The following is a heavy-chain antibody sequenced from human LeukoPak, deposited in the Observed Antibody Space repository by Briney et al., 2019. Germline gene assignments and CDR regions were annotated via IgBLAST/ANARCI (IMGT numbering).Heavy chain of an antibody. CDR3: ARASGIVVVPSAYGGYFDY. D-gene: IGHD2-2*01. CDR2: IYPVESDT. CDR1: GYSFTNYW. J-gene: IGHJ4*02. V-gene: IGHV5-51*07. Sequence: GESLKIYCXGSGYSFTNYWIGWAHQMPGKGLEWMRVIYPVESDTRYSPSFQGQVTISADKSISTAYLQWSSLKASDIAMYYCARASGIVVVPSAYGGYFDYWGQGTLVTVSS.